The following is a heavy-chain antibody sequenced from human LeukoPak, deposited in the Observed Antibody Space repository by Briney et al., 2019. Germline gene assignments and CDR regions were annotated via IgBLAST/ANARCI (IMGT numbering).Heavy chain of an antibody. CDR3: ARARSKRDSSGYYYVPYYYYYMDV. V-gene: IGHV4-4*07. D-gene: IGHD3-22*01. Sequence: SETLSLTCTVSGGSISSYYWSWIRQPAGKGLEWIGRIYTSGSTNYNPSLKSRVTMSVDTSKNQFSLKLSSVTAADTAVYYCARARSKRDSSGYYYVPYYYYYMDVWGKGTTVTVSS. J-gene: IGHJ6*03. CDR2: IYTSGST. CDR1: GGSISSYY.